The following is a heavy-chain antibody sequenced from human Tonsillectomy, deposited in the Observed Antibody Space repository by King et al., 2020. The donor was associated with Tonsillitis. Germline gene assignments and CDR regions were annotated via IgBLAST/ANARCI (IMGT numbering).Heavy chain of an antibody. J-gene: IGHJ5*02. CDR1: GWSFRGYY. CDR3: ARGPISRWFDP. V-gene: IGHV4-34*01. Sequence: QVQLQQWGAGLLKPSETLSLTSAFYGWSFRGYYWSWIRQPPGKVLEWIGEINHSGSTNYNPSLKSRVTISVDTSKKQFSLKLSSVTAADTAVYYCARGPISRWFDPWGQGTLVTVSS. CDR2: INHSGST.